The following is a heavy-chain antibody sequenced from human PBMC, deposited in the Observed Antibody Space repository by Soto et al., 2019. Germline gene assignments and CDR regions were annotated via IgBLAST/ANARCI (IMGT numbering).Heavy chain of an antibody. J-gene: IGHJ4*02. CDR3: ATDREGYSGFDYPAY. CDR1: GLTFSRYA. CDR2: ISYGGSNK. D-gene: IGHD5-12*01. Sequence: QVQLVESGGGVVQPGRSLRLSCAASGLTFSRYAMHWVRQAPGKGLEWVAIISYGGSNKYYADSVRGRFTISRDNSNNTLYLQMNSLIAEDTAVYYCATDREGYSGFDYPAYWGRGTLVTVSS. V-gene: IGHV3-30-3*01.